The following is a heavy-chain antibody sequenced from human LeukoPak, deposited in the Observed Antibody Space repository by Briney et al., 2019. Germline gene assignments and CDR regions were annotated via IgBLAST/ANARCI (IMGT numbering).Heavy chain of an antibody. J-gene: IGHJ4*02. CDR2: IHHSGST. V-gene: IGHV4-30-2*01. D-gene: IGHD3-3*01. Sequence: SETLSLTCTVSGGSISSGGYYWSWIRQPPRKGLEWIGYIHHSGSTYYNPSLKSRVTISVDRSKNQFSLKLSSVTAADTAVYYCARVSGSKEWLALGYWGQGTLVTVSS. CDR1: GGSISSGGYY. CDR3: ARVSGSKEWLALGY.